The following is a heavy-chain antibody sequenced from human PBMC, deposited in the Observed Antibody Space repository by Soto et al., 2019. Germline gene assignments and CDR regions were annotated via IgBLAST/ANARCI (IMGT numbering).Heavy chain of an antibody. CDR3: GRGAYNWNDDYYGMDV. V-gene: IGHV3-74*01. CDR2: INSDGSST. D-gene: IGHD1-1*01. CDR1: GFTFSSYW. J-gene: IGHJ6*02. Sequence: EVQLVESGGGLVQPGGSLRLSCAASGFTFSSYWMHWVRQAPGKGLVWVSRINSDGSSTSYADSVKGRFTISRDNAKKPLYLQMNRLRGEDTAVYYCGRGAYNWNDDYYGMDVWGQGTTVTVSS.